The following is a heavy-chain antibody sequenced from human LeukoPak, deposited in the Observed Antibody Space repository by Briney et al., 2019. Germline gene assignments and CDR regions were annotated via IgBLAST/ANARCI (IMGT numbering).Heavy chain of an antibody. V-gene: IGHV3-23*01. CDR3: AKNSGSYDLHY. J-gene: IGHJ4*02. Sequence: GGSLRLSCAASGFTFSNYAMSWVRQAPGKGLEWVSAISGSGGSTYYADSVKGRFTISRDNSKNTLYLQMNSLRAEDTAVYYCAKNSGSYDLHYWGQGTLVTVSS. CDR1: GFTFSNYA. D-gene: IGHD1-26*01. CDR2: ISGSGGST.